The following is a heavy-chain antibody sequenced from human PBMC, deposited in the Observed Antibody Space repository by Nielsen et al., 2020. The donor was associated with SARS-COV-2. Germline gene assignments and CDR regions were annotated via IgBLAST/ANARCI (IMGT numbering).Heavy chain of an antibody. CDR3: ARGGVVPALFYYYYIDV. D-gene: IGHD3-3*01. J-gene: IGHJ6*03. CDR2: ISGSGGTT. V-gene: IGHV3-23*01. CDR1: GFTFMKFA. Sequence: ESLKISCAASGFTFMKFAMNWVRQSPEKGLEWVSGISGSGGTTYYADSVKGRFTISRDNSKNTLFLQMNNLRVEDTAVYYCARGGVVPALFYYYYIDVWGKGTKVTVSS.